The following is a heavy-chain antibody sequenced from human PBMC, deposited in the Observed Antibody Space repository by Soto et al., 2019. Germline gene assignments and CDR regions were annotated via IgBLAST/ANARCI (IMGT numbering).Heavy chain of an antibody. CDR3: ASSYGSGYRAFDY. J-gene: IGHJ4*02. CDR1: CDTFTFYS. D-gene: IGHD3-10*01. CDR2: INPILSMS. Sequence: QVQLVQSGAEVKRPGSSVKVSCKDSCDTFTFYSINWVRQAPGLVLEWMGRINPILSMSNYAQRFQGRVTMTADKSTSTAYMELSSLRSEDTATYYCASSYGSGYRAFDYWGQGALVTVSS. V-gene: IGHV1-69*02.